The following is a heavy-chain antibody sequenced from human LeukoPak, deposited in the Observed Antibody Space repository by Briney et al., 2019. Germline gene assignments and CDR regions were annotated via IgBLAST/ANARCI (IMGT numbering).Heavy chain of an antibody. J-gene: IGHJ4*02. CDR1: GFTFSNYW. D-gene: IGHD3-10*01. CDR2: IKQDGSEE. CDR3: ATNRWFGEPDY. V-gene: IGHV3-7*01. Sequence: GGSLRLSCAASGFTFSNYWMSWVRQAPGKGLEWVANIKQDGSEEYYVGSVKGRFTISRDNAKNSLYLQMNSLRAEDTAVYYCATNRWFGEPDYWGQGTLVTVSS.